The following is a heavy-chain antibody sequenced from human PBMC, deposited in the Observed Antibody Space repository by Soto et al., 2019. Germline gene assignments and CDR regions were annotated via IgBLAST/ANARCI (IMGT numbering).Heavy chain of an antibody. J-gene: IGHJ5*02. CDR3: ASARHIGP. D-gene: IGHD2-21*01. Sequence: GSLSLSCAASGFTFSNYWMSWVRQAPGKGLEWVANIKQDGSESNYADSVKGRFTISRDNAENSLFLQMTSLRAEDTAVYYCASARHIGPWGQGTLVTVSS. V-gene: IGHV3-7*01. CDR1: GFTFSNYW. CDR2: IKQDGSES.